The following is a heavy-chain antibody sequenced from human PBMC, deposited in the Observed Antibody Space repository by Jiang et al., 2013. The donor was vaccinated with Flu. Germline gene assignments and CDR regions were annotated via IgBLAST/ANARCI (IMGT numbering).Heavy chain of an antibody. D-gene: IGHD2-15*01. CDR1: GASISSAY. J-gene: IGHJ5*02. V-gene: IGHV4-59*01. CDR2: VYYSGTT. CDR3: ARDQGGGYNWFDP. Sequence: SGSGLVKPSETLSLTCTVSGASISSAYWNWIRQPPGKELQWIGNVYYSGTTSYNPSLKSRVTISVDTSKNQFSLSLTSVTAADTAVYYCARDQGGGYNWFDPWGQGTLVIVSS.